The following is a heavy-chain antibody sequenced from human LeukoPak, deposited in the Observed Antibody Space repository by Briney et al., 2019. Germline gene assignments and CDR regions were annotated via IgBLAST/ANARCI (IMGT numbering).Heavy chain of an antibody. CDR1: GFTFSSYA. CDR3: AKHTPFGELLPRFDY. Sequence: TGRSLRLSCAASGFTFSSYAMHWVRQAPGKGLEWVAVISYDGSNKYYADSVKGRFTISRDNSKNTLYLQINSLRAEDTAVYYCAKHTPFGELLPRFDYWGQGTLVTVSS. D-gene: IGHD3-10*01. CDR2: ISYDGSNK. V-gene: IGHV3-30-3*02. J-gene: IGHJ4*02.